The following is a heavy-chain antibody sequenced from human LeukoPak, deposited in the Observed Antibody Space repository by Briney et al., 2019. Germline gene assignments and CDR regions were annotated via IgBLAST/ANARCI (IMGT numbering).Heavy chain of an antibody. CDR1: EFTFNNYV. V-gene: IGHV3-23*01. Sequence: GGSLRLSCATSEFTFNNYVMTWVRQAPGKGLEWVSAVSGSGGTTYYADSVKGRFTISRDNSKNTLYLQMNSLRAEDTAVYYCAKGSTSWTETTKYHYSYGMDVWGQGTTVTVSS. J-gene: IGHJ6*02. CDR2: VSGSGGTT. CDR3: AKGSTSWTETTKYHYSYGMDV. D-gene: IGHD1/OR15-1a*01.